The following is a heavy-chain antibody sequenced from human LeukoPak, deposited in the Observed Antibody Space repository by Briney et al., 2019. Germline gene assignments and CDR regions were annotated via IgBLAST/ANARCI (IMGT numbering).Heavy chain of an antibody. Sequence: SETLSLTCAVDGGSFSCYYWSWIRRPPGKGREWIGAINHSGSTNYNPSLKSRVTISVDTSKNQFSLKLSSVTAADTAVYYCARGPRLGYCSGGSCHSILFYWGQGTLVTVSS. J-gene: IGHJ4*02. CDR2: INHSGST. V-gene: IGHV4-34*01. CDR1: GGSFSCYY. D-gene: IGHD2-15*01. CDR3: ARGPRLGYCSGGSCHSILFY.